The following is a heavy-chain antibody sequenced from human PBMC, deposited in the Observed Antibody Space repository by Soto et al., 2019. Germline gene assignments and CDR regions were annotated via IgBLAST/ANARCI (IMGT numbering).Heavy chain of an antibody. CDR3: ARPLLGATILSGFDS. V-gene: IGHV4-39*01. Sequence: SETLSLTCTVSGGSISSSSYYWGWIRQPPGEGLEWIGSIYYSGSAYYNPSLKSRVTISVDTSKNQFSLKMGSVTAADTAVYFCARPLLGATILSGFDSWGRGILVTVSS. J-gene: IGHJ4*02. CDR1: GGSISSSSYY. CDR2: IYYSGSA. D-gene: IGHD5-12*01.